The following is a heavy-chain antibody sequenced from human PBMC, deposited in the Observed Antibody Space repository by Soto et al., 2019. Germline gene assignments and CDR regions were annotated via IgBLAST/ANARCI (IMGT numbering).Heavy chain of an antibody. V-gene: IGHV4-61*01. CDR1: GGAVSSSFFY. D-gene: IGHD1-1*01. CDR2: IYYTGTT. J-gene: IGHJ4*02. CDR3: ARLTTSSGGSLFDS. Sequence: SETLSLTCTVSGGAVSSSFFYWSWVRQPPGQRLEWIGYIYYTGTTNYNPSLASRVAMSVDTSKKQFTLNLRSLTAADTARYYCARLTTSSGGSLFDSWGQGILFTVSS.